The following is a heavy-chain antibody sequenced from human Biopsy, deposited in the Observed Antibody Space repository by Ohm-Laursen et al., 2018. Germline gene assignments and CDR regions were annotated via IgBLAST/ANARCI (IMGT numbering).Heavy chain of an antibody. J-gene: IGHJ4*02. CDR2: FAPENGKT. CDR3: AADINVWNVNY. D-gene: IGHD1-1*01. CDR1: GYTLTALS. V-gene: IGHV1-24*01. Sequence: ASVKVSCKVSGYTLTALSMHWVRQAPGRGLEWMGGFAPENGKTIYAQNFQGRITMTEDTSTDTAYMELSSLRSEDTAVYYCAADINVWNVNYWGQGTQVTVSS.